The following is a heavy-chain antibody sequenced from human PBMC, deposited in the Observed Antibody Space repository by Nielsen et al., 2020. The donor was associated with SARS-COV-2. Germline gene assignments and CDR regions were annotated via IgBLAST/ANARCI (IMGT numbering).Heavy chain of an antibody. J-gene: IGHJ4*02. CDR1: GFTFSSYA. V-gene: IGHV3-30-3*01. D-gene: IGHD3-22*01. CDR3: ARDAYYYDSSGYYYVPYYFDY. Sequence: GSLRLSCAASGFTFSSYAMHWVRQAPGKGLEWVAVISYDGSNKYYANSVKGRFTISRDNSKNTLYLQMNSLRAEDTAVYYCARDAYYYDSSGYYYVPYYFDYWGQGTLVTVSS. CDR2: ISYDGSNK.